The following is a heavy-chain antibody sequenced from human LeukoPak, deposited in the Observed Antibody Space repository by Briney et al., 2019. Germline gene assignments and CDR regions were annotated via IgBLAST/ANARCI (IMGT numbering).Heavy chain of an antibody. CDR3: ARHSSSWYHFDY. Sequence: PSETLSLTCTVSGGSISSSSYHWGWIRQPPGKGLEWIGSIYYSGSTYYNPSLKSRVAISVDTSNNQFSLKLSSVTAADTAVYYCARHSSSWYHFDYWGQGTLVTVSS. V-gene: IGHV4-39*01. D-gene: IGHD6-13*01. J-gene: IGHJ4*02. CDR1: GGSISSSSYH. CDR2: IYYSGST.